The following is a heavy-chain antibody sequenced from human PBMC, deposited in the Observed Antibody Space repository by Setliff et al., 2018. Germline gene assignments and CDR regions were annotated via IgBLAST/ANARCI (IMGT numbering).Heavy chain of an antibody. CDR2: IYHRGNA. CDR1: GGSIASGGYS. J-gene: IGHJ4*02. D-gene: IGHD3-10*01. V-gene: IGHV4-30-2*01. CDR3: AQGDYFGSGAFYD. Sequence: PSETLSLTCVVSGGSIASGGYSWSWIRQPPGKGLEWIGYIYHRGNAYYNPSLESRVTMSVDRSNNQFSLKLDSVTAADTAVYYCAQGDYFGSGAFYDWGQVMLVTVSS.